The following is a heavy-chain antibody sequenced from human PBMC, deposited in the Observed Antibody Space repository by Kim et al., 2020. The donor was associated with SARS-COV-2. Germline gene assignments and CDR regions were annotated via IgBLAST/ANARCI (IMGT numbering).Heavy chain of an antibody. J-gene: IGHJ4*01. CDR3: ARPARHRGITSRLDF. Sequence: GGSLRLSCAASGFVFGDFSIHWVRQTSGKGLEWMGRIRYKANNFATTYSQSVGGRFVIASDDSRGSAHLQMNRLKTDAPAMYYSARPARHRGITSRLDF. D-gene: IGHD3-10*01. V-gene: IGHV3-73*01. CDR1: GFVFGDFS. CDR2: IRYKANNFAT.